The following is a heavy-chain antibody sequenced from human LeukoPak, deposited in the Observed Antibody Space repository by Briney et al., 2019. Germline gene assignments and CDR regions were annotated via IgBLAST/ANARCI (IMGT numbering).Heavy chain of an antibody. CDR2: IYYSGSP. CDR3: ARWPMTNLAFDV. J-gene: IGHJ3*01. Sequence: SETLSLTCTVSGGSISSNNYYWGWIRQPPGKGLEWIGSIYYSGSPYYNPSLKSRLTISVDTSKNQFSLKLSSVTAADTAVYFCARWPMTNLAFDVWGQGTMVTVSS. D-gene: IGHD3-22*01. V-gene: IGHV4-39*07. CDR1: GGSISSNNYY.